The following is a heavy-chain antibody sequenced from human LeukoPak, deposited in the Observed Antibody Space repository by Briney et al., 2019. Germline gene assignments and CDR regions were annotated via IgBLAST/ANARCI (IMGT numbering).Heavy chain of an antibody. CDR1: GFTFSSYA. J-gene: IGHJ4*02. CDR2: ISGSGGST. V-gene: IGHV3-23*01. Sequence: SGGSLRLSCAASGFTFSSYAMSWVRQAPGKGLEWVSAISGSGGSTYYADSVKGRFTISRDNSKNTLYLQMNSLRAEDTAVYYCAKDHEDIVATIWGTFDYWGQGTLVTVSS. CDR3: AKDHEDIVATIWGTFDY. D-gene: IGHD5-12*01.